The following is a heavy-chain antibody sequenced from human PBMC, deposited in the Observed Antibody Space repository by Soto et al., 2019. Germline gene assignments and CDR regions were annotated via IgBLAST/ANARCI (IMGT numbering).Heavy chain of an antibody. J-gene: IGHJ3*02. CDR1: GGSISSGGYY. CDR2: IYYSGST. Sequence: PSETLSLTCTVSGGSISSGGYYWSWIRQHPGKGLEWIGYIYYSGSTYYNPSLKSRVTISVDTSKNQFSLKLSSVTAADTAVYYCARDNLELPAFDIWGQGTMVTVSS. V-gene: IGHV4-31*03. CDR3: ARDNLELPAFDI. D-gene: IGHD1-7*01.